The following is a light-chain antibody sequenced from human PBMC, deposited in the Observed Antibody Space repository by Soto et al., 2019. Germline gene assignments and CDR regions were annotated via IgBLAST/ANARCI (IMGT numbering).Light chain of an antibody. Sequence: DIQMTQSPSTLSAFVGDRITITCRDSQSIGNWLAWYQQKPGKAPKLLIYKASSLESGVPSRFSGGGSGTEFTLTISSLQPDDFATYYCQQYNSSFGPGTKVDIK. J-gene: IGKJ3*01. CDR1: QSIGNW. CDR3: QQYNSS. V-gene: IGKV1-5*03. CDR2: KAS.